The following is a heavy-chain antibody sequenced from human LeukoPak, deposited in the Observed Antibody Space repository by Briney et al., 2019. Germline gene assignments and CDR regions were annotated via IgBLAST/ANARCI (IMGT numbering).Heavy chain of an antibody. CDR1: GLSFSTAW. D-gene: IGHD3-10*01. CDR3: TTAERRYYSHDF. J-gene: IGHJ4*02. CDR2: IKSNTDGGTV. Sequence: EGSLRPSCTVSGLSFSTAWISWIRQAPGKGLGWVGRIKSNTDGGTVNYAAPVKGRFTISRDDSKNTVFLQMNSLETEDTAMYFCTTAERRYYSHDFWGQGTLVTVSS. V-gene: IGHV3-15*01.